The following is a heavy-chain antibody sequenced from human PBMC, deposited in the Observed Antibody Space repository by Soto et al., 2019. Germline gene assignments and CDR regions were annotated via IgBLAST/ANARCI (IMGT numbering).Heavy chain of an antibody. V-gene: IGHV1-69*13. D-gene: IGHD6-6*01. Sequence: SVKVSCKASGGTFSSYAISWVRQAPGQGLEWMGGIIPIFGTANYAQKIQGRVTITADESTSTAYMELSSLRSEDTAVYYCARKRSSRQYSSSPRTELAYYDYGMDVWGQGXTVTVYS. J-gene: IGHJ6*02. CDR1: GGTFSSYA. CDR2: IIPIFGTA. CDR3: ARKRSSRQYSSSPRTELAYYDYGMDV.